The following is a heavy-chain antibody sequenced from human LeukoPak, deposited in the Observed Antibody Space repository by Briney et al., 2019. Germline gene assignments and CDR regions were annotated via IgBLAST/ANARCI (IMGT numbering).Heavy chain of an antibody. D-gene: IGHD3-9*01. CDR3: ARDRVLRYFGWPHAFDI. CDR2: IYYSGST. J-gene: IGHJ3*02. Sequence: SQTLSLTCTVSGGSISSGDYYWSWIRQPPGKGLEWIGYIYYSGSTYYNPSLKSRVTISVDTSKNQFSLKLSSVTAADTAVYYCARDRVLRYFGWPHAFDIWGEGTMVSVSS. CDR1: GGSISSGDYY. V-gene: IGHV4-30-4*01.